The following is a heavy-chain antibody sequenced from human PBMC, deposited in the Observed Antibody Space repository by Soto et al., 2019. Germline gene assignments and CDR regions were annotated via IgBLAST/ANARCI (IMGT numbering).Heavy chain of an antibody. V-gene: IGHV4-4*07. J-gene: IGHJ5*02. D-gene: IGHD6-19*01. CDR1: GGSIRSYY. Sequence: SETLSLTCTVSGGSIRSYYWSWIRQPAGKGLEWIGRIYTSGSTNYNPSLKSRVTMSVDTSKNQFSLKLSSVTAADTAVYYCVRDSRSGWINWFDPWGQGTLVTVSS. CDR2: IYTSGST. CDR3: VRDSRSGWINWFDP.